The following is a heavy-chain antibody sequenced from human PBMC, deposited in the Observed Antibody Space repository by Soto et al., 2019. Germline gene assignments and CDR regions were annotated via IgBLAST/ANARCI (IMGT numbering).Heavy chain of an antibody. CDR2: ISGSGGST. CDR1: GLTFSSYA. D-gene: IGHD4-4*01. Sequence: GGSLRLSCAASGLTFSSYAMSWVRQAPGKGLEWVSAISGSGGSTYYADSVKGRFTISRDNSKNTLYLQMNSLRAEDTAVYYCAKDAPFLTYSNYFQENANYYGMDVWGQGTTVTVSS. CDR3: AKDAPFLTYSNYFQENANYYGMDV. J-gene: IGHJ6*02. V-gene: IGHV3-23*01.